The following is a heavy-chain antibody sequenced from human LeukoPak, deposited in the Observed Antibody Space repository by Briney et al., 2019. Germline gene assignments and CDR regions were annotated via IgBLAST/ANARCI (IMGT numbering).Heavy chain of an antibody. CDR2: IRYDGSNK. CDR1: GFSSYG. V-gene: IGHV3-30*02. Sequence: GGSLRLSCAAPGFSSYGMLGVRQAPGKGLEWVAFIRYDGSNKFYADSVKGRFTISRDNSKNTLYLQMNSLRAEDTAVYYCARSDYDSSGYYYFEYRGQGALVTVSS. J-gene: IGHJ4*02. CDR3: ARSDYDSSGYYYFEY. D-gene: IGHD3-22*01.